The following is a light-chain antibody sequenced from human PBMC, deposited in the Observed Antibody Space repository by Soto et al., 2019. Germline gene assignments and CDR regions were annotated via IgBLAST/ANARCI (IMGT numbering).Light chain of an antibody. CDR3: CSYTSSNTLAYV. CDR1: SSDVGAYKY. V-gene: IGLV2-14*01. CDR2: EVS. Sequence: QSALTQPASVSGSPGQSITISCAGTSSDVGAYKYVSWYQQHPGKAPKLIIYEVSNRPSGISDRFSGCKSGNTASLTISGLQAEDEVDYYCCSYTSSNTLAYVFGTGTKVTVL. J-gene: IGLJ1*01.